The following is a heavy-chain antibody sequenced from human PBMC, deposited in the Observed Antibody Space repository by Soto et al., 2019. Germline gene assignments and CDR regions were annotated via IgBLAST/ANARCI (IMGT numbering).Heavy chain of an antibody. CDR1: GYTFTSYG. V-gene: IGHV1-18*01. CDR3: AREEGYSSSWYNWFDP. CDR2: ISAYNGNT. J-gene: IGHJ5*02. Sequence: GASVKVSWKASGYTFTSYGISWVRQAPGQGLEWMGWISAYNGNTNYAQKLQGRVTMTTDTSTSTAYMELRSLRSDDTAVYYCAREEGYSSSWYNWFDPWGQGTLVTVSS. D-gene: IGHD6-13*01.